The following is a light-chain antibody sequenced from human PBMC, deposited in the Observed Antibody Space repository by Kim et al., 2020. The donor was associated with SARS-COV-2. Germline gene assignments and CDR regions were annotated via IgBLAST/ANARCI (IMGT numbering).Light chain of an antibody. J-gene: IGLJ2*01. CDR1: SLRSYY. Sequence: SSELTQDPAVSVALGQTVRITCQGDSLRSYYATWYQPKPRQAPIIVIYGKNNRPSGIPDRFSGSRSGNTASLTITGTQGGDEAAYYCNSRDSNANLVFGG. CDR3: NSRDSNANLV. V-gene: IGLV3-19*01. CDR2: GKN.